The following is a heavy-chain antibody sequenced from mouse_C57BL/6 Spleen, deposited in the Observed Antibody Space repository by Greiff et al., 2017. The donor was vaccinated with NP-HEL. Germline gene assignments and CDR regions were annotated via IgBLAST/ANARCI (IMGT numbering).Heavy chain of an antibody. J-gene: IGHJ1*03. CDR3: ARSVRSYWYFDV. V-gene: IGHV1-52*01. CDR2: IDPSDSET. Sequence: QVQLQQPGAELVRPGSSVKLSCKASGYTFTSYWMHWVKQRPIQGLEWIGNIDPSDSETHYNQKFKDKATLTVDKSSSTAYMQLSSLTSEDSAVYYCARSVRSYWYFDVRGTGTTVTVAS. CDR1: GYTFTSYW.